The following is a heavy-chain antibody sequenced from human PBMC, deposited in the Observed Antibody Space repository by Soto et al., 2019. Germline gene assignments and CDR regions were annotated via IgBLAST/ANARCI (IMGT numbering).Heavy chain of an antibody. CDR3: ARFIVVVPAATKTFWFDP. CDR1: GGSFSGYY. CDR2: INHSGRT. V-gene: IGHV4-34*01. J-gene: IGHJ5*02. Sequence: QVQLQQWGAGLLKPSETLSLTCAVYGGSFSGYYWSWIRQPPGKGLEWSGEINHSGRTNYNPSLRSRVSISVDTPKYQVSLKLSSVTAADPAVYYCARFIVVVPAATKTFWFDPWGQGTLVTVSS. D-gene: IGHD2-2*01.